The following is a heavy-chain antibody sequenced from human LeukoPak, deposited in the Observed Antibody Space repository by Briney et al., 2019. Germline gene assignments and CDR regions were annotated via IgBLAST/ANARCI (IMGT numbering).Heavy chain of an antibody. CDR2: ISYDGSEK. Sequence: GGSLRLSCAASGFNSRSYDMQWVRQAPGKGLEWVALISYDGSEKHYADSVKGRSTISRDNSKNTLYLQINSLSADDTALYYCAGPLGFGAPPGYWGQGTLVIVSS. J-gene: IGHJ4*02. CDR1: GFNSRSYD. CDR3: AGPLGFGAPPGY. V-gene: IGHV3-30*04. D-gene: IGHD3-10*01.